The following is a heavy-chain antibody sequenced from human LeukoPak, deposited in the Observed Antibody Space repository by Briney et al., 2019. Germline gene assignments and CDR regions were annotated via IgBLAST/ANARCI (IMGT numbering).Heavy chain of an antibody. CDR1: GFTFSSYG. J-gene: IGHJ4*02. V-gene: IGHV3-30*02. CDR3: AKDSGSRGPYFDY. CDR2: IWYDGSNK. D-gene: IGHD2-2*01. Sequence: PGGSLRLSCAASGFTFSSYGMHWVRQAPGKGLEWVAVIWYDGSNKYYADSVKGRFTISRDNSKNTLYLQMNSLRAEDTAVYYCAKDSGSRGPYFDYWGQGTLVTVSS.